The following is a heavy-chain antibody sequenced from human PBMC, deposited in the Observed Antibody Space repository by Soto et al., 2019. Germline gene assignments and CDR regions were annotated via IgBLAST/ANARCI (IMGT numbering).Heavy chain of an antibody. J-gene: IGHJ5*02. V-gene: IGHV4-30-2*01. CDR1: DGSISSGGYA. CDR2: IYHSGYT. D-gene: IGHD1-7*01. Sequence: QLQLQESGSGLVKPSQTLSLTCAVSDGSISSGGYAWNWIRQPPGKGLEWIGYIYHSGYTSYNPSLKSRVTISVDKSKNQFSLKLSFVTAADTAVYYCARDSLTGNYFDPWGQGTLVTVSS. CDR3: ARDSLTGNYFDP.